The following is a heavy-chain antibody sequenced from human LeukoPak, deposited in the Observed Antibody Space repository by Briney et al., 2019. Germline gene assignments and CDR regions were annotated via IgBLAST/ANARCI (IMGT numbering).Heavy chain of an antibody. CDR3: ARRRYYDGSGYLE. CDR1: GDSVSRSDSW. V-gene: IGHV4-39*01. Sequence: PSETLSLTCSVSGDSVSRSDSWWDRLRHPPGNGLEWFGTIYYSGRTYYSPPLKSRVTMSVDPSNNQFSLNLRSVTAADTALYYCARRRYYDGSGYLEWGQGTLLSVSS. CDR2: IYYSGRT. J-gene: IGHJ1*01. D-gene: IGHD3-22*01.